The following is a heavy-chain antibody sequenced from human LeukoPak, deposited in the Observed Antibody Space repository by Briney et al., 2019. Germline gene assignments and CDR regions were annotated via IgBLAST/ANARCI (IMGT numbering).Heavy chain of an antibody. CDR1: GGSFSDYF. Sequence: PSETLSLMCSVYGGSFSDYFWGWIRQPPGKGLEWIGEIDDGGNINYNPSLMSRVLVTMEKSKKQFSLVMRSVTAADTAVYYCARFSKITWGDWGDAFDVWGQGTTVIVSS. CDR2: IDDGGNI. J-gene: IGHJ3*01. V-gene: IGHV4-34*01. CDR3: ARFSKITWGDWGDAFDV. D-gene: IGHD2-21*02.